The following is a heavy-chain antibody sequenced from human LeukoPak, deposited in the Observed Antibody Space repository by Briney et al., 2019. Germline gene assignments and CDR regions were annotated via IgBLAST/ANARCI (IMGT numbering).Heavy chain of an antibody. V-gene: IGHV3-23*01. CDR2: ISGSGGST. CDR1: GFTFSSYA. Sequence: GGSLRLSCAASGFTFSSYAMSWVRQAPGKGLEWVSAISGSGGSTYYADPVKGRVTNSRDNSKNTLYLQMNSLRAEDTAVYYCAKVPYYYYYMDVWGKGTTVTVSS. J-gene: IGHJ6*03. CDR3: AKVPYYYYYMDV.